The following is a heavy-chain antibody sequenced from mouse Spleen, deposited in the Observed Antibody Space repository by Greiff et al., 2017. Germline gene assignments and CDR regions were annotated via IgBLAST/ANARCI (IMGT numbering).Heavy chain of an antibody. D-gene: IGHD2-12*01. CDR3: ATAYYSYYSYDYFDY. CDR2: ISYDGSN. J-gene: IGHJ2*01. CDR1: GYSITSGYY. V-gene: IGHV3-6*01. Sequence: EVKLQESGPGLVKPSQSLSLTCSVTGYSITSGYYWNWIRQFPGNKLEWMGYISYDGSNNYNPSLKNRISITRDTSKNQFFLKLNSVTTEDTATYYCATAYYSYYSYDYFDYWGQGTTLTVSS.